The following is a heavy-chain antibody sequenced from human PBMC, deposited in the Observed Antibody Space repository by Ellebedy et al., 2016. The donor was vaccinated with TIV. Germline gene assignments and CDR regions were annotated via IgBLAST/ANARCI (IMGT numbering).Heavy chain of an antibody. J-gene: IGHJ4*02. CDR3: AKGSGAPDY. CDR2: ISGSGGNT. D-gene: IGHD4/OR15-4a*01. V-gene: IGHV3-23*01. Sequence: PGGSLRLSCAASGVTFSSYAMSWVRQAPGKGLEWVSGISGSGGNTYYADSVKGRFTISRDNSKNTLYLQMNSLRAEDTAVYYCAKGSGAPDYWGQGTLVTVSS. CDR1: GVTFSSYA.